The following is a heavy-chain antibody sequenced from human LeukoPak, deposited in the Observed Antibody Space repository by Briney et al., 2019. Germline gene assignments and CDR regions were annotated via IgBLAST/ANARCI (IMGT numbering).Heavy chain of an antibody. CDR3: ARNSEDSRGYYLQFDY. Sequence: SDTLSVTCTVSGCSISSYYCSWMRQPPGKGLEWIGYIYYSGGNNYNPSLQSRVSISVATSKNQFSLKLSSVTAADTAVYYCARNSEDSRGYYLQFDYWGEGALVTVSS. D-gene: IGHD3-22*01. CDR1: GCSISSYY. V-gene: IGHV4-59*07. J-gene: IGHJ4*02. CDR2: IYYSGGN.